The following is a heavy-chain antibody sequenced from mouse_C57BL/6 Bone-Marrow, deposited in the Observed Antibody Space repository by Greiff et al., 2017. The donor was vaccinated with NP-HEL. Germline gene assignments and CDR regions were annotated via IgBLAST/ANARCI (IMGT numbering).Heavy chain of an antibody. D-gene: IGHD2-4*01. Sequence: EVQLQQSGAELVRPGASVKLSCTASGFNIKDDYMHWVKQRPEQGLEWIGWIDPENGDTEYASKFQGKATITADTSSNTAYLQLSSLTSEDTAVYYCTTFDYAPTWFAYWGQGTLVTVSA. CDR2: IDPENGDT. V-gene: IGHV14-4*01. J-gene: IGHJ3*01. CDR3: TTFDYAPTWFAY. CDR1: GFNIKDDY.